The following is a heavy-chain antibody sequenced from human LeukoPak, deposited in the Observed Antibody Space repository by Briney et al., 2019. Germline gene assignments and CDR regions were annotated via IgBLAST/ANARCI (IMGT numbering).Heavy chain of an antibody. Sequence: PSETLSLTCTVSGYSISSGYYWGWIRQPPGKGLEWIGSIYHSGGTYYNPSLKSRVTISVDTSKNQFSLKLSSVTAADTAVYYCASDSSGQNHAVDYWGQGTLVTVSS. CDR3: ASDSSGQNHAVDY. CDR2: IYHSGGT. D-gene: IGHD3-22*01. V-gene: IGHV4-38-2*02. J-gene: IGHJ4*02. CDR1: GYSISSGYY.